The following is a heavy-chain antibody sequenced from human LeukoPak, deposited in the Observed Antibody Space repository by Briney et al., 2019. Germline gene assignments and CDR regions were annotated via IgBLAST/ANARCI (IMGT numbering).Heavy chain of an antibody. J-gene: IGHJ4*02. CDR3: ARRSSSSSFTDY. CDR1: GASVNSGSSY. CDR2: IYYSGST. Sequence: SETLSLTCTESGASVNSGSSYWGWIRQPPGKRLEWIGYIYYSGSTNYNPSLKSRVTISVDTSKNQFSLKLSSVTAADTAVYYCARRSSSSSFTDYWGQGTLVTVSS. V-gene: IGHV4-61*01. D-gene: IGHD6-6*01.